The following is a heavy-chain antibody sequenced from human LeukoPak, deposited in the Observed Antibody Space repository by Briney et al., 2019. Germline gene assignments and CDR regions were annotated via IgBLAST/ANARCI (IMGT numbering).Heavy chain of an antibody. CDR3: ARLHYDYVWGSYRQYYFDY. CDR2: IYYSGST. V-gene: IGHV4-59*08. J-gene: IGHJ4*02. CDR1: GGSISSYY. Sequence: PSETLSLTCTVSGGSISSYYWSWIRQPPGKGLEWIGYIYYSGSTNYNPSLKSRVTISVGTSKNQFSLKLSSVTAADTAVYYCARLHYDYVWGSYRQYYFDYWGQGTLVTVSS. D-gene: IGHD3-16*02.